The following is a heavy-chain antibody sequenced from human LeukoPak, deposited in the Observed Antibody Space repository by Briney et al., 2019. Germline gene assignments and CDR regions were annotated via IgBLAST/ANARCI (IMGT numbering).Heavy chain of an antibody. CDR2: IYPGDSDT. V-gene: IGHV5-51*01. CDR1: GYKFTNHW. CDR3: ARSWRGGAYFDY. J-gene: IGHJ4*02. Sequence: GESLKISCKGSGYKFTNHWIAWVRQMPGKGLECMGIIYPGDSDTTYSPSFKGQVTISADKSINTAYLQWSSLKASDTAMYYCARSWRGGAYFDYWARGTLVTVSS. D-gene: IGHD3-3*01.